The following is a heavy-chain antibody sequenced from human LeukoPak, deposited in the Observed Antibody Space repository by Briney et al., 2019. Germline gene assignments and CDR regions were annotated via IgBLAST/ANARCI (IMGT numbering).Heavy chain of an antibody. J-gene: IGHJ3*02. D-gene: IGHD3-22*01. CDR2: INTNTGNP. V-gene: IGHV7-4-1*02. CDR1: GYTFTTYA. CDR3: ARVVDYYDSSGPRGWDAFDI. Sequence: ASVKVSCKASGYTFTTYATNWVRQAPGQGPEWMGWINTNTGNPTYAQGFTGRFVFSLDTSVSTAYLQISSLKAEDTAVYYCARVVDYYDSSGPRGWDAFDIWGQGTMVTVSS.